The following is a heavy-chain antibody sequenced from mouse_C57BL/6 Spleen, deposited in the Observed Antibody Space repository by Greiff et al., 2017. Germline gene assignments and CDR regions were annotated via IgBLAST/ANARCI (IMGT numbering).Heavy chain of an antibody. J-gene: IGHJ4*01. CDR3: ARHDQGAMDY. Sequence: EVKLMESGGGLVQPGGSLKLSCAASGFTFSDYGMAWVRQAPRKGPEWVAFISNLAYSIYYADTVTGRFTISRENAKNTLYLEMSSLRSEDTAMYYCARHDQGAMDYWGQGTSVTVSS. V-gene: IGHV5-15*01. CDR1: GFTFSDYG. CDR2: ISNLAYSI.